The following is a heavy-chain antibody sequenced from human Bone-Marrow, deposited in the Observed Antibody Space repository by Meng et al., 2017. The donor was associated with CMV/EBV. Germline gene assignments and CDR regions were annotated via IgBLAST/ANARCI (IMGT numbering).Heavy chain of an antibody. Sequence: GESLKISCAASGFTFSSYAMSWVRQAPGKGLEWVSVIYSGGSSTYYADSVKGRFTISRDNSKNTLYLQMNSLRAEDTAVYYCATVGSGSYLAYWGQGTLVTVSS. J-gene: IGHJ4*02. CDR3: ATVGSGSYLAY. CDR2: IYSGGSST. V-gene: IGHV3-23*03. CDR1: GFTFSSYA. D-gene: IGHD1-26*01.